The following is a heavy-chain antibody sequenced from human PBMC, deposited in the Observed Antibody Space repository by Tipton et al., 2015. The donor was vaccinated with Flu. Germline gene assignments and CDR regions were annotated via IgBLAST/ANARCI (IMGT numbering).Heavy chain of an antibody. CDR3: ARDWGTFDSAGYFDY. V-gene: IGHV3-30*03. J-gene: IGHJ4*02. D-gene: IGHD3-16*01. Sequence: SLRLSCAASGFTFRSTVMHWVRQTPGKGLEWVAIISHDGRREHYADSVKGRFTLSRDNSKDTLYLQMSSLGVEDTAVYYCARDWGTFDSAGYFDYWGQGSLVAVS. CDR2: ISHDGRRE. CDR1: GFTFRSTV.